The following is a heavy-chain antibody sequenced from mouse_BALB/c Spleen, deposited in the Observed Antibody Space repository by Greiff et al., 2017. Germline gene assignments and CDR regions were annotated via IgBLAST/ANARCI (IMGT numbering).Heavy chain of an antibody. D-gene: IGHD2-14*01. J-gene: IGHJ4*01. CDR3: AKVRRSYYAMDY. Sequence: DVQLVESGGGLVQPGGSRKLSCAASGFTFSSFGMHWVRQAPEKGLEWVAYISSGSSTIYYADTVKGRFTISRDNPKNTLFLQMTSLRSEDPAMFYCAKVRRSYYAMDYWGQGTSVTVSS. CDR1: GFTFSSFG. CDR2: ISSGSSTI. V-gene: IGHV5-17*02.